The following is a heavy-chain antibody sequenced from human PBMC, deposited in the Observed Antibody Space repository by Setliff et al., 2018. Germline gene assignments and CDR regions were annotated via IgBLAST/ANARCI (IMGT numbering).Heavy chain of an antibody. CDR2: ISWNSGSI. J-gene: IGHJ4*02. Sequence: GGSLRLSCAASGFTFDDYAMHWVRQAPGKGLEWVSGISWNSGSIGYADSLKGRFTISRDNTENSLYMQMNSLRADDTAVYYCARGTQAYTSWTDSALGYWGKGTLVTVSS. CDR1: GFTFDDYA. V-gene: IGHV3-9*01. D-gene: IGHD2-15*01. CDR3: ARGTQAYTSWTDSALGY.